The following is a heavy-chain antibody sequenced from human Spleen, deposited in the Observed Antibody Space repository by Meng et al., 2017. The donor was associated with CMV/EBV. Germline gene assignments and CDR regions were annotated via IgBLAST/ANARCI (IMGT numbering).Heavy chain of an antibody. V-gene: IGHV3-11*06. J-gene: IGHJ6*02. D-gene: IGHD2-2*01. CDR2: ISSSSTYI. CDR3: ARGAYCSSSNCPNRPKRDGLDV. CDR1: GFTFSDYY. Sequence: GGSLRLSCAASGFTFSDYYMSWIRQAPGKGLEWVSTISSSSTYIYYEDSVEGRFTISRDNAKHSLSLQMNSLRAEDTGVYYCARGAYCSSSNCPNRPKRDGLDVWGQGTTVTVSS.